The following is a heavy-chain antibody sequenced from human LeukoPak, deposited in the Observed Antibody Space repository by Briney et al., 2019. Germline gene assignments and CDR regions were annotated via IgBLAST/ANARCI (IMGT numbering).Heavy chain of an antibody. Sequence: SETLSLTCAVCGGSFSGYYWSWLRQPPGRGLEWIGEINHSGSANYNPSLKSRVTIFVDTSKNQFSLKLSSVTAADTALYYCARQFRDYYDSIGYYSAFDMWGRGTMVTVSS. D-gene: IGHD3-22*01. J-gene: IGHJ3*02. CDR2: INHSGSA. V-gene: IGHV4-34*01. CDR1: GGSFSGYY. CDR3: ARQFRDYYDSIGYYSAFDM.